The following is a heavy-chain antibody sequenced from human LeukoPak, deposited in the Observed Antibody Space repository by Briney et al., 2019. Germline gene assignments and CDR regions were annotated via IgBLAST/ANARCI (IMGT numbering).Heavy chain of an antibody. Sequence: SETLSLTCAVYGGSFSGYYWSWIRQPPGKGLEWIGSIYYSGSTYYNPSLKSRVTIPVDTSKNQFSLKLSSVTAADTAVYYCARDNIRDSSGYSRASDIWGQGTMVTVSS. J-gene: IGHJ3*02. CDR3: ARDNIRDSSGYSRASDI. V-gene: IGHV4-34*01. CDR2: IYYSGST. D-gene: IGHD3-22*01. CDR1: GGSFSGYY.